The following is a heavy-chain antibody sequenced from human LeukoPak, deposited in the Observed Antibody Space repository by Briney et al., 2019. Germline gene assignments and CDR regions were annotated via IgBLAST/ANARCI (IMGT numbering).Heavy chain of an antibody. D-gene: IGHD1-26*01. CDR2: ISGSGGST. CDR1: GFTFSSYA. J-gene: IGHJ4*02. Sequence: PGGSLRLSCAASGFTFSSYAMSWVRQAPGKGLEWVSAISGSGGSTYYADSVKGRFTISRDNSKNTLYLQMNSLRAEDTAVYYCAKVDRYDKDCIVGATDYWGQGTLVTVSS. V-gene: IGHV3-23*01. CDR3: AKVDRYDKDCIVGATDY.